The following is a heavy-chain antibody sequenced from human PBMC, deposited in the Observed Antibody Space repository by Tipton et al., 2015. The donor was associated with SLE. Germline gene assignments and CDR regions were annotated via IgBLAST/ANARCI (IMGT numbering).Heavy chain of an antibody. Sequence: TLSLTCTVSGGSISSGSYYWGWIRQPPGKGLEWIGNIYYTGSTYYNPSLKSRVTMSVDTSMNQFSLKLRSVTAADTAVYYCARARSGVTIFGVVTSRWFDPWGQGTLVTVSS. CDR3: ARARSGVTIFGVVTSRWFDP. CDR2: IYYTGST. D-gene: IGHD3-3*01. V-gene: IGHV4-39*07. CDR1: GGSISSGSYY. J-gene: IGHJ5*02.